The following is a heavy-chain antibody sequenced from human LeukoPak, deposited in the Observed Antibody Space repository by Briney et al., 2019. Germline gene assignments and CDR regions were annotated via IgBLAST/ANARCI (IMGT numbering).Heavy chain of an antibody. CDR3: ARDRFGSGSALGFDY. V-gene: IGHV1-18*01. D-gene: IGHD3-10*01. Sequence: ASVKVSCKASGYTFTSYGISWVRQAPGQGLEWMGWISAYNGNTNYAQKLQGRVTMTTDTSTSTAYMELRSLRSDDTAVYYCARDRFGSGSALGFDYWGQGTLVTVSS. CDR2: ISAYNGNT. CDR1: GYTFTSYG. J-gene: IGHJ4*02.